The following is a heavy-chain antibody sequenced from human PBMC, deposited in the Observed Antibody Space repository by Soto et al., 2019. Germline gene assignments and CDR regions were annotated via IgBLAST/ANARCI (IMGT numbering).Heavy chain of an antibody. CDR1: GYLISSGYY. V-gene: IGHV4-38-2*02. Sequence: SETLSLTCAVSGYLISSGYYWGWIRQTPGKGLEWLGSIDYSGRTYYNTSLKRRVRTAVDLSKNQFSLDLRSVTTPDTAVYFCARDLITGYYSSYSDYSGQVTLDTCSS. CDR2: IDYSGRT. J-gene: IGHJ4*02. D-gene: IGHD3-22*01. CDR3: ARDLITGYYSSYSDY.